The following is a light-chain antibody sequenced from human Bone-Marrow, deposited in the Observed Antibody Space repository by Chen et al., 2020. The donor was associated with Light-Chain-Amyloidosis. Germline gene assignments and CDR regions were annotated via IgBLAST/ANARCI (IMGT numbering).Light chain of an antibody. V-gene: IGLV2-14*01. CDR1: RSDVGGDNH. Sequence: QSALTQPASVSGSPGQSITISCTGTRSDVGGDNHVSWYQQHPDKAPKLMIYMVTNRPSWVPDRFSGSKSDNTASLTISELQTEAEADYFCSSYSMTNTLVFGSGTTVTVL. J-gene: IGLJ1*01. CDR2: MVT. CDR3: SSYSMTNTLV.